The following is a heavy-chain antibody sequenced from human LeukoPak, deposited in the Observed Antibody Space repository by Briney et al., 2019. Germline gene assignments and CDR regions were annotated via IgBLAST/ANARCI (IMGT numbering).Heavy chain of an antibody. CDR2: IYPGDSDT. J-gene: IGHJ4*02. CDR1: GYSFTSYW. V-gene: IGHV5-51*01. Sequence: GESLKISCKGSGYSFTSYWIGWVRQMPGKGLEWMGIIYPGDSDTRYSPSSQGQVTISADKSISTAYLQWSSLKASDTAMYYCARVYYYDSSGYWYFDYWGQGTLVTVSS. D-gene: IGHD3-22*01. CDR3: ARVYYYDSSGYWYFDY.